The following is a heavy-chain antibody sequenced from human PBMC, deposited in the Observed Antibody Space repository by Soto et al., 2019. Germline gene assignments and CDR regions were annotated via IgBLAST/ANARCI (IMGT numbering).Heavy chain of an antibody. J-gene: IGHJ1*01. CDR3: ASWSELRFVEWLPHAEYFQH. CDR2: IYYSGST. Sequence: SETLSLTCTVSGGSISSGGYYWSWIRQHPGKGLEWIGYIYYSGSTYYNPSLKSRVTISVDTSKNQFSLKLSSVTAADTAVYYCASWSELRFVEWLPHAEYFQHWGQGTLVTVSS. D-gene: IGHD3-3*01. CDR1: GGSISSGGYY. V-gene: IGHV4-31*03.